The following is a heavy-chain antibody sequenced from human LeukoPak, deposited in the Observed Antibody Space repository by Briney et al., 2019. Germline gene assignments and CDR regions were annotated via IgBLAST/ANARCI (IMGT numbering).Heavy chain of an antibody. D-gene: IGHD1-26*01. V-gene: IGHV3-30*02. Sequence: GGSLRLSCAASGFTVSSNYMSWVRQAPGKGLEWVAFIRYDGSNKYYADSVKGRFTISRDNSKNTLYLRMNSLRAEDTAVYYCAKARVWERLIYYFDYWGQGTLVTVSS. CDR3: AKARVWERLIYYFDY. CDR1: GFTVSSNY. J-gene: IGHJ4*02. CDR2: IRYDGSNK.